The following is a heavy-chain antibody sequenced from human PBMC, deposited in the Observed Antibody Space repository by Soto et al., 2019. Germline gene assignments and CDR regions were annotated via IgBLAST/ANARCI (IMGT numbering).Heavy chain of an antibody. D-gene: IGHD3-10*01. CDR2: IDKVGTDS. V-gene: IGHV3-74*01. J-gene: IGHJ6*03. Sequence: EVQLVESGGGLVQPGGSLRLSCAASEFTFSGRSVPWVRQAPGKGLVWVSGIDKVGTDSTYADSVKGRFTSSRDNAKNTVYLQMHSLRVEDTAVYYCARGWFGPEVWGKGTTVTVSS. CDR1: EFTFSGRS. CDR3: ARGWFGPEV.